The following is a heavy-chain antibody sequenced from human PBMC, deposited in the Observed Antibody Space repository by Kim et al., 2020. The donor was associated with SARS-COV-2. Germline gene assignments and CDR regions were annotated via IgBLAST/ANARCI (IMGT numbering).Heavy chain of an antibody. J-gene: IGHJ2*01. Sequence: SETLSLTCTVSGGSISSYYWSWIRQPPGKGLEWIGYIYYSGSTNYNPSLRSRVTISVDTSKNQFSLKLSSVTAADTAVFYCARVGGGIVVVPGSWYFDLCGGEGLRSVSS. CDR3: ARVGGGIVVVPGSWYFDL. D-gene: IGHD2-15*01. CDR1: GGSISSYY. V-gene: IGHV4-59*01. CDR2: IYYSGST.